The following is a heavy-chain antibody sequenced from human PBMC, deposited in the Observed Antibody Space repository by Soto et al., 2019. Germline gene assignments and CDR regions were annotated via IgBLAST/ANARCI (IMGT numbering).Heavy chain of an antibody. D-gene: IGHD6-19*01. CDR1: GGSISSYY. J-gene: IGHJ5*02. V-gene: IGHV4-59*01. Sequence: SETLSLTCTVSGGSISSYYWSWIRQPPGKGLEWIGYIYYSGSTNYNPSLKSRVTISVDTSKNQFSLKLSSVTAADTAVYYCARGGIAVAGISWFDPWGQGTLVTVSS. CDR3: ARGGIAVAGISWFDP. CDR2: IYYSGST.